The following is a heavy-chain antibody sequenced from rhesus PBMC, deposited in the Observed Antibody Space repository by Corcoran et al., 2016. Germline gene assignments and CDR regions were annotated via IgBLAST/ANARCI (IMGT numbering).Heavy chain of an antibody. J-gene: IGHJ4*01. V-gene: IGHV1-200*01. D-gene: IGHD2-15*01. CDR2: INPSNGNT. CDR3: ARGCSSTYCSSRVPFDY. Sequence: QVQLVQSGAEVKKPGTSVKLSCKASGYTFTSYYINWVRQAPGQVLECMGWINPSNGNTGYAQKFQGRVTMTRDTSTSTAYMERKSLRSEDTAVYYCARGCSSTYCSSRVPFDYWGQGVLVTVSS. CDR1: GYTFTSYY.